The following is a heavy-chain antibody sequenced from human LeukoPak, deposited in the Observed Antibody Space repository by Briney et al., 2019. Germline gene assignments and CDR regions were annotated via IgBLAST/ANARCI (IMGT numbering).Heavy chain of an antibody. CDR3: ARDRGGSWHYFDY. CDR1: GGSISSSSYY. CDR2: IYYSGST. J-gene: IGHJ4*02. D-gene: IGHD2-15*01. V-gene: IGHV4-39*07. Sequence: SETLSLTCTVSGGSISSSSYYWGWIRQPPGKGLEWIGSIYYSGSTYYHPSLKSRVTISVDTSKNQFSLKLSSVTAADTAVYYCARDRGGSWHYFDYWGQGTLVTVSS.